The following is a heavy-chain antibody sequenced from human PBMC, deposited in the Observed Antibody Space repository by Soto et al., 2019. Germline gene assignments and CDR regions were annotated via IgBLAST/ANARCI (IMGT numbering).Heavy chain of an antibody. D-gene: IGHD1-26*01. V-gene: IGHV1-18*01. J-gene: IGHJ4*02. CDR2: INPSNDNT. CDR3: ARDPFYSGSNLQFGYFDS. Sequence: RASVKVSCKASHYSFSSFGISWMRQAPGQGLEWMAWINPSNDNTNYAQGLQGRVTLTSDTSTSTAYMELRSLRSDDTAVYYCARDPFYSGSNLQFGYFDSWGQGTLVTVSS. CDR1: HYSFSSFG.